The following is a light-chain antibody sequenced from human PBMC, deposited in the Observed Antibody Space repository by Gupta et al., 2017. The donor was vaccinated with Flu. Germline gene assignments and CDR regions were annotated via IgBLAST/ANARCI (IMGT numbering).Light chain of an antibody. J-gene: IGKJ1*01. CDR3: MQGLKTPQT. CDR2: WGS. V-gene: IGKV2-28*01. CDR1: QSLLDSNGFNY. Sequence: EIVMTHSPLSLPVIPGEPAAISCSSSQSLLDSNGFNYLDWYVQKAGQYPQLLIYWGSIRASGVPDRFSGSGSGTDFTLRINRVEAEDVGVYYCMQGLKTPQTFGQGTKVEIK.